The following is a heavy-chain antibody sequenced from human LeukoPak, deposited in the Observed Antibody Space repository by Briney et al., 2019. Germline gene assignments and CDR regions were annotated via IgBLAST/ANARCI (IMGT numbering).Heavy chain of an antibody. CDR1: GYTLTELS. D-gene: IGHD3-16*02. CDR2: FDPEDGET. V-gene: IGHV1-24*01. J-gene: IGHJ3*02. Sequence: ASVKVSCKVSGYTLTELSMHWVRQAPGKGLEWMGGFDPEDGETIYAQKFQGRVTMTEDTSTDTAYMELSSVRSEDTAVYYCATATVWGSYRFAFDIWGQGTMVTVSS. CDR3: ATATVWGSYRFAFDI.